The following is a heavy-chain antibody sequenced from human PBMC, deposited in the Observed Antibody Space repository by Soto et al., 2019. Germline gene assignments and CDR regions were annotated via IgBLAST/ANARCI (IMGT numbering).Heavy chain of an antibody. Sequence: SETLSLTCTVSGGSISSYYWSWIRQPPGKGLEWIGYIYYSGSTNYNPSLKSRVTISVDTSKNQFSLKLSSVTAADTAVYYCARSGYYDFWSGYPDAFDIWGQGTMVTVSS. CDR2: IYYSGST. J-gene: IGHJ3*02. D-gene: IGHD3-3*01. V-gene: IGHV4-59*01. CDR3: ARSGYYDFWSGYPDAFDI. CDR1: GGSISSYY.